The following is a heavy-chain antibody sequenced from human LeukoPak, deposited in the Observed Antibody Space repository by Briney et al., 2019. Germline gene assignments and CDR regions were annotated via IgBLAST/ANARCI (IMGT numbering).Heavy chain of an antibody. CDR1: GYTFTSYY. V-gene: IGHV1-46*01. J-gene: IGHJ5*02. Sequence: ASVKVSCKASGYTFTSYYMHWVRQAPGQGLEWMGIINPSGGSTSYAQKLQGRVTMTTDTSTSTAYMELRSLRSDDTAVYYCARVDIPGWFDPWGQGTLVTVSS. CDR3: ARVDIPGWFDP. D-gene: IGHD3-9*01. CDR2: INPSGGST.